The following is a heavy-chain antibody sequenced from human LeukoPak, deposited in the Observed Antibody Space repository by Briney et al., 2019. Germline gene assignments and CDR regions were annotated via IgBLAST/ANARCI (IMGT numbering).Heavy chain of an antibody. D-gene: IGHD3-10*01. CDR2: LIPVFGAA. CDR1: GYTFTNYA. V-gene: IGHV1-69*06. Sequence: ASVTVSYKASGYTFTNYAMNWVRQAPGQGLEWMGGLIPVFGAASYAQCFQGRVTITADKSTTTCYMELNSLTSEDTALYYCCQGYYGSGNNWFDPWGQGTLVIVSS. CDR3: CQGYYGSGNNWFDP. J-gene: IGHJ5*02.